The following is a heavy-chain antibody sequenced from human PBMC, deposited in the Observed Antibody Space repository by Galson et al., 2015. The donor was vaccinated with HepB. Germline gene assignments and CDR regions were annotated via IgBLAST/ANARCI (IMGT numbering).Heavy chain of an antibody. Sequence: SVKVSCKASGGTFSSYAISWVRQAPGQGLEWMGGIIPIFGTANYAQKFQGRVTITADKSTSTAYMELSSLRSEDTAVYYCARPRTQQWLLPGGRDDAFDIWGQGTMVTVSS. D-gene: IGHD6-19*01. CDR3: ARPRTQQWLLPGGRDDAFDI. V-gene: IGHV1-69*06. CDR2: IIPIFGTA. J-gene: IGHJ3*02. CDR1: GGTFSSYA.